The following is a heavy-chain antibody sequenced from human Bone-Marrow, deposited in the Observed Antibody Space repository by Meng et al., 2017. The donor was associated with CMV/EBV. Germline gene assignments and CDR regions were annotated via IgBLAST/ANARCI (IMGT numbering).Heavy chain of an antibody. CDR2: MSPNSGNR. J-gene: IGHJ6*02. CDR1: GYTFASYD. D-gene: IGHD1-1*01. CDR3: ALEEVVYYYYGMDV. V-gene: IGHV1-8*01. Sequence: ASVKVSCKASGYTFASYDINWVRRATGQWLEWMGCMSPNSGNRGYAQRFQGRITMTRNTSISTAYMELSSLRSEDTAVYYCALEEVVYYYYGMDVWGQGTTVTVSS.